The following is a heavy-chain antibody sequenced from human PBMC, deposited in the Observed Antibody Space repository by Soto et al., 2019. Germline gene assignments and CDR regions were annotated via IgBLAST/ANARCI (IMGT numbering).Heavy chain of an antibody. CDR2: IYWDDDK. D-gene: IGHD6-13*01. Sequence: QITLKESGPTLVKPTQTLTLTCTFSGFSLSTSGVGVGWIRQPPGKALEWLALIYWDDDKRYSPSLKSRLTITTDTSKNPVVRNTTNNDRVDTATDYGARLGSSWSADWCDPWVQGTLVTFSS. CDR3: ARLGSSWSADWCDP. J-gene: IGHJ5*02. CDR1: GFSLSTSGVG. V-gene: IGHV2-5*02.